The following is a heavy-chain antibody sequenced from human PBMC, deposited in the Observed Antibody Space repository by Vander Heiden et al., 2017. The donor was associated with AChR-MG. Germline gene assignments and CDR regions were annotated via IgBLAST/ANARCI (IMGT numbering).Heavy chain of an antibody. CDR2: INPNSGGT. J-gene: IGHJ6*03. CDR1: GYTFTVYY. V-gene: IGHV1-2*02. Sequence: QVQLVQSGAEVKKPGASVKVSCKASGYTFTVYYMHWVRQAPGQGLEWMGWINPNSGGTNYAQKFQGRVTLTRDTSISTAYMELSRLRSDDTAVYYCARDWDTIFGGGSYYLYYMAVWGKGTTVTVSS. CDR3: ARDWDTIFGGGSYYLYYMAV. D-gene: IGHD3-3*01.